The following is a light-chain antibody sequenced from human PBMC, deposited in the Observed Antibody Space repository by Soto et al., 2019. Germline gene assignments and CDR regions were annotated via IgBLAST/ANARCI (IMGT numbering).Light chain of an antibody. CDR1: NMGRKS. V-gene: IGLV3-21*04. CDR3: QVWDSSSDHPV. CDR2: YDS. J-gene: IGLJ2*01. Sequence: SYELTQPPSVSVAPGKTASITCGGNNMGRKSVHWYQQKPGQAPVLVIYYDSDRPSGIPERFSGSNSGNTATLTISRVEAGDEADYYCQVWDSSSDHPVFGGGTNLTVL.